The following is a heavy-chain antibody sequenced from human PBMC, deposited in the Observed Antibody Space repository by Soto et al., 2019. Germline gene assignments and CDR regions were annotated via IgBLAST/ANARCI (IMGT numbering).Heavy chain of an antibody. D-gene: IGHD1-20*01. CDR1: GFTFSDYY. CDR2: ISSSGSTI. V-gene: IGHV3-11*01. J-gene: IGHJ6*02. Sequence: QVQLVESGGGLVKPGGSLRLSCAASGFTFSDYYMSWIRQAPGKGLEWVSYISSSGSTIYYADSVKGRFTISRDNAKNSLYLQMNSLRAEDTAVYYCARVRGYNWNDEAGSYYYYGVDVWGQGTTVTVSS. CDR3: ARVRGYNWNDEAGSYYYYGVDV.